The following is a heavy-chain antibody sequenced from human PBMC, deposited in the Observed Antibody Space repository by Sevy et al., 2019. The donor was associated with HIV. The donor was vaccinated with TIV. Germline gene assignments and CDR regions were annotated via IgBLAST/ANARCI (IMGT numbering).Heavy chain of an antibody. D-gene: IGHD3-22*01. CDR1: GGTFSSYA. J-gene: IGHJ4*02. CDR3: ARGLSSGYYQYYFDY. Sequence: ASVKVSCKASGGTFSSYAISWVRQAPGQGLEWMGRIIPIFGTANYAQKFQGRVTITADESTSTAYMELSSLRSEDTAVYYCARGLSSGYYQYYFDYWGQGTLVTVSS. CDR2: IIPIFGTA. V-gene: IGHV1-69*13.